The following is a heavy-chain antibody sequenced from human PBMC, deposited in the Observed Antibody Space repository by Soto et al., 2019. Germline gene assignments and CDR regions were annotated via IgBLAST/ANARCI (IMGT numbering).Heavy chain of an antibody. Sequence: GGSLRLSCAASGFTFSSYAIHWVRQAPGKGLEWVGNIRQDGTDKNYVASVKGTLPIYRDNDKKQLSLQITSLRAEQTAVYYCAREIVVARGARYLDYWGPGTLVTV. V-gene: IGHV3-7*04. D-gene: IGHD2-2*01. CDR3: AREIVVARGARYLDY. CDR2: IRQDGTDK. J-gene: IGHJ4*02. CDR1: GFTFSSYA.